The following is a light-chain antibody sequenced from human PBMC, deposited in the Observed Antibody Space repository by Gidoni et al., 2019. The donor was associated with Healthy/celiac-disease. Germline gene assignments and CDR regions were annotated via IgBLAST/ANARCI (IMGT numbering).Light chain of an antibody. CDR1: SSNIGAGYD. Sequence: PGQRVTISCTGSSSNIGAGYDVHWYQQLPGTAPKLLIYGNSNRPSGVPDRFSGSKSGTSASLAITGLQAEDEADYYCQSYDSSLSGWVFGGGTKLTVL. CDR3: QSYDSSLSGWV. V-gene: IGLV1-40*01. CDR2: GNS. J-gene: IGLJ3*02.